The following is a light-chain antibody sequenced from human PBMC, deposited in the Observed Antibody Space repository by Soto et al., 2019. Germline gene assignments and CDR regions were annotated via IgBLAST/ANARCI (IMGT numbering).Light chain of an antibody. CDR1: QSVSSY. CDR2: DAS. V-gene: IGKV3-11*01. CDR3: QHRSNCLCT. Sequence: EIVLTQSPATLSLSPGERATLSCRASQSVSSYLAWYQQKSGQTPRLLIYDASNRATGIPARFSGSGSGTAFTLTNSSLEPEDFAVYYCQHRSNCLCTFGPGTKVDIK. J-gene: IGKJ3*01.